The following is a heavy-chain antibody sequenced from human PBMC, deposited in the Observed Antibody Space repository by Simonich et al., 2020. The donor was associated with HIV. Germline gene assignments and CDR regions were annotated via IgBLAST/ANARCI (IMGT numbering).Heavy chain of an antibody. J-gene: IGHJ4*02. CDR3: ARRTTAYYDFWSSFYFDF. Sequence: QVKLQQWGAGLLKPSETLSLTCAVYGGSFSGYYWSWIRQSPGEGLEWIGEVSRRGSTNSNPALKSRVTISVDTSKNQFSLKLNSVTAADAAVYYCARRTTAYYDFWSSFYFDFWGQGTLVTVSS. V-gene: IGHV4-34*01. D-gene: IGHD3-3*01. CDR1: GGSFSGYY. CDR2: VSRRGST.